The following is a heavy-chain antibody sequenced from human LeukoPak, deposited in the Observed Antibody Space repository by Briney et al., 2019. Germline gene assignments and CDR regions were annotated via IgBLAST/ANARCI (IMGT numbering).Heavy chain of an antibody. CDR2: INPDSGAT. V-gene: IGHV1-2*02. Sequence: GASVKVSCKASGGTFSSYAISWVRQAPGQGLEWMGWINPDSGATNYAQNFQGRVPMTRDTSISTAYMELSSLRPDDTAVYYCARSRTAAPLEYFQYWGQGTVVSVSS. CDR1: GGTFSSYA. CDR3: ARSRTAAPLEYFQY. J-gene: IGHJ1*01. D-gene: IGHD2-15*01.